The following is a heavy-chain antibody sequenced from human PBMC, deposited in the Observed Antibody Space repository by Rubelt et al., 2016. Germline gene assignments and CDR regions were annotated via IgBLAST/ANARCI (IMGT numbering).Heavy chain of an antibody. Sequence: QLQLQESGPGLVKPSETLSLICTVSGGSISSRNYYWGWIRQSPGKGLEWIGSLYYSGTTYYNPSLKSRVTISVDTSKNQFSLKLGSVTAADTAVYYCARRGIAAGETYYYYYMDVWGKGTTVTVSS. CDR1: GGSISSRNYY. CDR3: ARRGIAAGETYYYYYMDV. J-gene: IGHJ6*03. CDR2: LYYSGTT. V-gene: IGHV4-39*01. D-gene: IGHD6-13*01.